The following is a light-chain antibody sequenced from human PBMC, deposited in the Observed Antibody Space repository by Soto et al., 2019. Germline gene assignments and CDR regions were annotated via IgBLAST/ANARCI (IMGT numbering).Light chain of an antibody. V-gene: IGKV2D-29*02. J-gene: IGKJ5*01. CDR3: MQSTQLPPT. CDR2: EVS. Sequence: DVVMTQTPLSLSVAPGQPASISCKSSQSLLHITGETFLFWYLQKPGQSPQLLIYEVSTRVSGVKARLSGRGSGTDFTLEISRVETHDVGIYYCMQSTQLPPTLGQGTRLEI. CDR1: QSLLHITGETF.